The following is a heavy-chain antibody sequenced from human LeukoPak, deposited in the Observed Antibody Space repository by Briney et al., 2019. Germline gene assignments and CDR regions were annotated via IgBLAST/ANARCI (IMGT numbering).Heavy chain of an antibody. J-gene: IGHJ6*03. CDR1: GYTFTSYG. CDR3: ARAGASGYDFWSGFFYYYYYMDV. V-gene: IGHV1-18*01. D-gene: IGHD3-3*01. Sequence: ASVKVSCKASGYTFTSYGISWVRQAPGQGLEWMGWISAYKGNTNYAQKLQGRVTMTTDTSTSTAYMELRSLRSDDTAVYYCARAGASGYDFWSGFFYYYYYMDVWGKGTTVTVSS. CDR2: ISAYKGNT.